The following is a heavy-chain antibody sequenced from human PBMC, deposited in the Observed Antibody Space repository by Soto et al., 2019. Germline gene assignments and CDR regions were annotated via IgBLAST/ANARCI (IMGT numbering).Heavy chain of an antibody. CDR2: IRSKAHGGTT. J-gene: IGHJ4*02. D-gene: IGHD6-13*01. V-gene: IGHV3-49*03. CDR3: SRSGYSDSWTGKALDY. CDR1: GFTFGDYA. Sequence: EVQLVESGGGLVQPGRSLRLSCTASGFTFGDYAMSWFRQAPGMGLEWVGFIRSKAHGGTTEYAASVKGRFTISRDXXQXXAYLQMNRLNADEPAVYYCSRSGYSDSWTGKALDYWVQGTLVTVSS.